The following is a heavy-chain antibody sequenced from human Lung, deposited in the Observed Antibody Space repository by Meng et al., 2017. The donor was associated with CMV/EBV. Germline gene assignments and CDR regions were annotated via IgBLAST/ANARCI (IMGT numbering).Heavy chain of an antibody. CDR1: GYTFTIYG. CDR3: ARDGHYGSNGDYDIDY. J-gene: IGHJ4*02. V-gene: IGHV1-18*01. D-gene: IGHD3-22*01. CDR2: ISTYNGYT. Sequence: QDHLVQSEGELKDHGASVKVSCNTSGYTFTIYGIHWVRQAPGQGLEGMAWISTYNGYTDYLERFQGRVTLTTDTSTSTVHMELRSLRSDDTAVYYCARDGHYGSNGDYDIDYWGQGTLVTVSS.